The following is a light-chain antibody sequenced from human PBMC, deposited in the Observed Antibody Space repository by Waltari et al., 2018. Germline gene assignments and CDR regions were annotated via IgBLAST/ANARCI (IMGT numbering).Light chain of an antibody. J-gene: IGLJ2*01. Sequence: HSALTQPASVSGSPGQPITISCTGTSSAVGGFNYVSCYQQHPGKAPKLMIYDVSNRPSGVSNRFSGSKSGNTASLTISGLQAEDEADYYCSSYISSDTLELFGGGTSLTVL. CDR2: DVS. CDR1: SSAVGGFNY. CDR3: SSYISSDTLEL. V-gene: IGLV2-14*03.